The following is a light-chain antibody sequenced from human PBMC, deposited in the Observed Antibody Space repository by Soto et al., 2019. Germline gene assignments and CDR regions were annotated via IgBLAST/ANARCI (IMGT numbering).Light chain of an antibody. V-gene: IGKV1-5*01. Sequence: EIQMTQSPSTLSASVGDTVSITCRASEGIANYLAWHQQKPGRAPKVLISDASNLKSGVPSRFSGSGSGTDFTLTISSLQPDDSATYYCQQYKSWWTFGQGTKVDIK. CDR1: EGIANY. CDR3: QQYKSWWT. CDR2: DAS. J-gene: IGKJ1*01.